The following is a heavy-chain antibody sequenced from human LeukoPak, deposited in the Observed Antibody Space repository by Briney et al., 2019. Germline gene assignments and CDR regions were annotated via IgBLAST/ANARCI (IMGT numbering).Heavy chain of an antibody. V-gene: IGHV3-9*01. D-gene: IGHD3-22*01. CDR2: ISWNSGSI. CDR3: AKDRLYYDSSGYYDY. Sequence: PGRSLRLSCAASGFTFDDYAMHWVRQAPGKGLEWVSGISWNSGSIGYADSVKGRFTISRDNAKNSLYLQMNSLRAEDTALYYCAKDRLYYDSSGYYDYWGQGTLVTVS. J-gene: IGHJ4*02. CDR1: GFTFDDYA.